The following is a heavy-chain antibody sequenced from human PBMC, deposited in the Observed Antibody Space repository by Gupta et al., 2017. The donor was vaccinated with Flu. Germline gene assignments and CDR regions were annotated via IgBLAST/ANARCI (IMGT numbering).Heavy chain of an antibody. CDR1: GGSISSSNYY. CDR3: KRGRGYYEWF. V-gene: IGHV4-61*02. J-gene: IGHJ4*02. Sequence: QVQLQEPGPGLVKPSQTLSPTCTLPGGSISSSNYYWSWIRQPAGKGLEWIGRLDTSGNNNYNPSLKSRVTRTLDTSETQFSLKLTSVTAADTAVYYCKRGRGYYEWFWGQGTLVTVSS. CDR2: LDTSGNN. D-gene: IGHD3-22*01.